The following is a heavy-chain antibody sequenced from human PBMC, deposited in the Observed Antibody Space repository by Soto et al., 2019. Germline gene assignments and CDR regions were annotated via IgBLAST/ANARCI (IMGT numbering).Heavy chain of an antibody. CDR3: ARASHSSGWSKYFDY. CDR2: IIPIFGTA. V-gene: IGHV1-69*13. CDR1: GGTFSSYA. Sequence: SVKVSCKASGGTFSSYAISWVRQAPGQGLEWMGGIIPIFGTANYAQKFQGRVTITADESTSTSYMELSSRRSEDTAVYYCARASHSSGWSKYFDYWGQGILVTVSS. D-gene: IGHD6-19*01. J-gene: IGHJ4*02.